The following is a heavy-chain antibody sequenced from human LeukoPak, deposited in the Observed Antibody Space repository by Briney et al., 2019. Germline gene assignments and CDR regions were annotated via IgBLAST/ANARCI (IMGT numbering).Heavy chain of an antibody. CDR3: ARGGLFAYYFDY. Sequence: GGSLRLSCVSSGTIVSTNYMHWVRQAPGKGLEWVSHISGGTNNIAYADSVKGRFTISRDNAKNTVYLEINSLRAEDTAVYYCARGGLFAYYFDYWGQGTLVTVSS. CDR2: ISGGTNNI. V-gene: IGHV3-48*04. J-gene: IGHJ4*02. D-gene: IGHD3-10*02. CDR1: GTIVSTNY.